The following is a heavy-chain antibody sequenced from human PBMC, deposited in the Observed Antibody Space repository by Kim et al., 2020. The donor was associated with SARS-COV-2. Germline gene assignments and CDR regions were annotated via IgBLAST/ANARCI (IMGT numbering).Heavy chain of an antibody. Sequence: GGSLRLSCVGSGFSLSKYWMNWVRQAPGKGLEWVANIQQDGSERYYVDSVMGRFIVSRDNARNSLHLQMNSLRVEDTAIYYCARVRLDDFWKGHYYAMDVWGQGTTVIVSS. CDR2: IQQDGSER. CDR1: GFSLSKYW. D-gene: IGHD3-3*01. V-gene: IGHV3-7*01. CDR3: ARVRLDDFWKGHYYAMDV. J-gene: IGHJ6*02.